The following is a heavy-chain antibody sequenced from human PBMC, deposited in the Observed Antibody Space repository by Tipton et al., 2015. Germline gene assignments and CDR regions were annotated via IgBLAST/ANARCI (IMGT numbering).Heavy chain of an antibody. J-gene: IGHJ4*02. CDR2: IYYSGTT. Sequence: TLSLTYAVSGGSIRTSLHYWAWIRQQPGKGLEWIGYIYYSGTTYYSPSFKSRLSISLDTSRNHFSLDLTSVTAADSAVYYCAGSADTYFDSWGQGTLVTVSS. CDR1: GGSIRTSLHY. D-gene: IGHD6-25*01. CDR3: AGSADTYFDS. V-gene: IGHV4-31*11.